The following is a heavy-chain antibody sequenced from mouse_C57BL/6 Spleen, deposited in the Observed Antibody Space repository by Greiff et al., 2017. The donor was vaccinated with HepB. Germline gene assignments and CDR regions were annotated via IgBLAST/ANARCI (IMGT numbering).Heavy chain of an antibody. CDR1: GYAFSSSW. Sequence: QVQLQQSGPELVKPGASVKISCKASGYAFSSSWMNWVKQRPGKGLEWIGRIYPGDGDTNYNGKFKGKATLTADKSSSTAYMQLSILTSEDSAVYFCAAYSNYGVAYWGQGTLVTVSA. CDR2: IYPGDGDT. V-gene: IGHV1-82*01. J-gene: IGHJ3*01. CDR3: AAYSNYGVAY. D-gene: IGHD2-5*01.